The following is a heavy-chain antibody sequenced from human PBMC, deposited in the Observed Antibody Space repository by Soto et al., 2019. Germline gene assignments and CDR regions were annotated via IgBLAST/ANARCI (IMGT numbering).Heavy chain of an antibody. CDR3: VRQGIGVLHGLVDV. V-gene: IGHV4-59*08. Sequence: QVQLQESGPGLVKPSETLSLTCTVSGDSISSYNLAWTQQPPGKGLEWIGYFRSGGGTSYNPSLKSRVAISADTSMKQFSLRLISVTAADTAVYYCVRQGIGVLHGLVDVWGPGTTVTVSS. J-gene: IGHJ6*02. D-gene: IGHD3-10*01. CDR1: GDSISSYN. CDR2: FRSGGGT.